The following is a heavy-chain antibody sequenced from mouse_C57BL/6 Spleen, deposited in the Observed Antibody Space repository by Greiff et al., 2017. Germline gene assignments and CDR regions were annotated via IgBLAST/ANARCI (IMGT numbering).Heavy chain of an antibody. V-gene: IGHV1-82*01. J-gene: IGHJ2*01. D-gene: IGHD1-1*01. Sequence: VQLQQSGPELVKPGASVKISCKASGYAFSSSWMNWVKQRPGKGLEWIGRIYPGDGDTNYNGKFKGKATLTADKSSSTAYMQLSSLTSEDSAVYFCARGDYGINGWGQGTTLTVST. CDR2: IYPGDGDT. CDR3: ARGDYGING. CDR1: GYAFSSSW.